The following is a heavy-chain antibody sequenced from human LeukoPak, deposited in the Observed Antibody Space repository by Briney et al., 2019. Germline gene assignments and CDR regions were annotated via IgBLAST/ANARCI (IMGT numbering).Heavy chain of an antibody. J-gene: IGHJ4*02. Sequence: GGSLRLSCAASGFSVSGHYMSWVRQAPGKGLEWVSVLYSCGDTYYADSVKGRFTISRDTSKNTLYLQMNGLRDEDTAVYYCARGNTGYSSAWGRDFDYWGQGTLVTVSS. D-gene: IGHD6-19*01. CDR3: ARGNTGYSSAWGRDFDY. CDR2: LYSCGDT. CDR1: GFSVSGHY. V-gene: IGHV3-66*01.